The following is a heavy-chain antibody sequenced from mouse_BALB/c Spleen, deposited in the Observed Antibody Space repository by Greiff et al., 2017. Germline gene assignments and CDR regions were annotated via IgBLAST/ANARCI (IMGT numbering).Heavy chain of an antibody. CDR3: ARHGGNYWYFDV. J-gene: IGHJ1*01. D-gene: IGHD1-1*02. CDR2: IWSDGST. V-gene: IGHV2-6-2*01. Sequence: VKLMESGPDLVAPSQSLSITCTVSGFSLTSYGVHWVRQPPGKGLEWLVVIWSDGSTTYNSALKSRLSISKDNSKSQVFLKMNSLQTDDTAMYYCARHGGNYWYFDVWGAGTTVTVSS. CDR1: GFSLTSYG.